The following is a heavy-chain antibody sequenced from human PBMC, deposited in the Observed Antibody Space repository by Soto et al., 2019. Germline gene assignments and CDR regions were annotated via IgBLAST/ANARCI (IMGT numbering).Heavy chain of an antibody. Sequence: QVQLQESGPGLVKPSETLSLTCTVSGGSVSSGSYYWRWIRQPPGKGLEWIGFIYYSGNTNYNPSLKSRVTISVDTSKNQFSLRLSSVTAADTAVYYCARGNYLTPYLFDYWGQGTLVTVSS. CDR1: GGSVSSGSYY. CDR2: IYYSGNT. CDR3: ARGNYLTPYLFDY. J-gene: IGHJ4*02. V-gene: IGHV4-61*01. D-gene: IGHD2-2*02.